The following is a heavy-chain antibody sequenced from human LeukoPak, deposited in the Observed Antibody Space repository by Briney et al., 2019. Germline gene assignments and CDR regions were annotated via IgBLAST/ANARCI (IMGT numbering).Heavy chain of an antibody. V-gene: IGHV4-59*01. CDR2: IYYSGST. Sequence: PSETLSLTCTVSGGSISSYYWSWIRQPPGKGLEWIGYIYYSGSTNYNPSLKSRVTISVDTSKNQFSLKLSSVTAADTVVYYCARGGGRITIFGVVIGAFDIWGQGTMVTVSS. J-gene: IGHJ3*02. D-gene: IGHD3-3*01. CDR3: ARGGGRITIFGVVIGAFDI. CDR1: GGSISSYY.